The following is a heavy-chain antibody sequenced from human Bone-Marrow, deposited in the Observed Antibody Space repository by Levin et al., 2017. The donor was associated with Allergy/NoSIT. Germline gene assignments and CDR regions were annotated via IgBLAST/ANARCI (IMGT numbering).Heavy chain of an antibody. Sequence: KPSETLSLTCSVSGGSINSGPYFWAWLRQSPGKGLEWIATVYYSGSTYYNPSLKSRVTISVDTSRNQFSLRMKSVSAADTAMYYCAKDSDGYNLGYFDFWGRGTPVTVSS. CDR2: VYYSGST. V-gene: IGHV4-39*07. CDR1: GGSINSGPYF. CDR3: AKDSDGYNLGYFDF. D-gene: IGHD5-24*01. J-gene: IGHJ2*01.